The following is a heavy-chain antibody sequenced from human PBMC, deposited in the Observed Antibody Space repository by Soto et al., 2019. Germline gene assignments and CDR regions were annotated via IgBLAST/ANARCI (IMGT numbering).Heavy chain of an antibody. CDR2: ISSSSSYI. D-gene: IGHD6-13*01. CDR1: GFTFSSYI. CDR3: ARERAAAGGNSYYFDY. J-gene: IGHJ4*02. V-gene: IGHV3-21*01. Sequence: PGGSLRLSCAASGFTFSSYIMKWVRQAPGKGLEWVSSISSSSSYIYYADSVKGRFTISRDNAKNSLYLQMNSLRAEDTAVYYCARERAAAGGNSYYFDYWGQGTLVTVSS.